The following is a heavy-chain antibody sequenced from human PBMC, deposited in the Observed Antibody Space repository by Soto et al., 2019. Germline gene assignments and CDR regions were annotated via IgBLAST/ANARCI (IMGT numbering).Heavy chain of an antibody. CDR1: GFTFSSYS. V-gene: IGHV3-21*01. CDR2: ISSSSSYI. D-gene: IGHD4-4*01. J-gene: IGHJ4*02. CDR3: ARDRSYSNDYFDY. Sequence: GGSLRLSCAASGFTFSSYSMNWVRQAPGKGLEWVSSISSSSSYIYYADSVKGRFTISRDNAKNSLYLQMNSLRAEDTAVYYCARDRSYSNDYFDYWGQGTLVTVSS.